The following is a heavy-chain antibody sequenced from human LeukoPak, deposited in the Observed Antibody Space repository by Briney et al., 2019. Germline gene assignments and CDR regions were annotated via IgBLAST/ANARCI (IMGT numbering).Heavy chain of an antibody. Sequence: GGSLRLSCAASGFTFSGYWFHWFRQAPGKGLVWVSHINPDGSNINYADSVKGRFTISRDNAKNTLYLQMNRLRAEDTAVYYCARPPHGYGFDVWGQGAMVTVSS. CDR2: INPDGSNI. V-gene: IGHV3-74*01. CDR3: ARPPHGYGFDV. CDR1: GFTFSGYW. J-gene: IGHJ3*01. D-gene: IGHD2-2*03.